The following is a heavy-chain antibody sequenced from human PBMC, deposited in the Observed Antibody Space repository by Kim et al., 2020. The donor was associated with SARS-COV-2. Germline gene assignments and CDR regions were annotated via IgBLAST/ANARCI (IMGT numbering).Heavy chain of an antibody. V-gene: IGHV1-46*01. CDR3: AREYSSSWPINYYYYYGMDV. CDR1: GYTFTSYY. CDR2: INPSGGST. J-gene: IGHJ6*02. Sequence: ASVKVSCKASGYTFTSYYMHWVRQAPGQGLEWMGIINPSGGSTSYAQKFQGRVTMTRDTSTSTVYMELSSLRSEDTAVYYYAREYSSSWPINYYYYYGMDVWGQGTTVTVSS. D-gene: IGHD6-13*01.